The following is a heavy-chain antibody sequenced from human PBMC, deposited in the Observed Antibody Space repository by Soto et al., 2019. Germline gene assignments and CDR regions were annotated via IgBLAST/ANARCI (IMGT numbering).Heavy chain of an antibody. Sequence: PGESLKISCKGSGYSFTSYWISWVRQMPGKGLEWMGRIDPSDSYTNYSPSFQGHVTISADKSISTAYLQWSSLKASDTAMYYCARRVRMSGYYYGMDVWGQGTTVTV. J-gene: IGHJ6*02. CDR2: IDPSDSYT. D-gene: IGHD2-15*01. CDR1: GYSFTSYW. V-gene: IGHV5-10-1*01. CDR3: ARRVRMSGYYYGMDV.